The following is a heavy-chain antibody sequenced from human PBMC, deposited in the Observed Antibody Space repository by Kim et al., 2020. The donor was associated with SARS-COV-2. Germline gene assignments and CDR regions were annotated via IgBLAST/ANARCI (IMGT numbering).Heavy chain of an antibody. CDR1: GFSFSRSW. D-gene: IGHD3-22*01. CDR3: ARDPYYDDTSGYYFGAF. J-gene: IGHJ3*01. Sequence: GGSLRLSCAASGFSFSRSWMSWVRQAPGKGLEWVGNINQDGSETFYLDSLKGRFSISRDNAKNSLFLQMISLRAEDTAVYYCARDPYYDDTSGYYFGAF. V-gene: IGHV3-7*01. CDR2: INQDGSET.